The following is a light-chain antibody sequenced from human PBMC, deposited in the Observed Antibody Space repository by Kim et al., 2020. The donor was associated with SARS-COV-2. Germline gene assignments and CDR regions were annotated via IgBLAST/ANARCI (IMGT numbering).Light chain of an antibody. V-gene: IGLV3-19*01. CDR2: GDN. Sequence: SSELTQDPAVSVALGQTVRITCQGDSLRDYYASWYQQKPGQAPVLLIYGDNNRPSGIPDRFSGSNSGNTASLTITGAQAEDAADYYCNSRDSSGNHPFGG. CDR3: NSRDSSGNHP. J-gene: IGLJ2*01. CDR1: SLRDYY.